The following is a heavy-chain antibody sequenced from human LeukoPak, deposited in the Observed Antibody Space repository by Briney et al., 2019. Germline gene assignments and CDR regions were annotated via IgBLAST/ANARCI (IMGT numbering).Heavy chain of an antibody. CDR3: VRASGYTDFDY. Sequence: ASVKVSCKPSGYTFTSYYMHWVRQAPGQGLEWMGIINPSGGSTSYAQKFQGRVTMTRDTSTSTVYMELSSLRSEDTAVYYCVRASGYTDFDYWGQGTLVTVSS. V-gene: IGHV1-46*01. CDR2: INPSGGST. D-gene: IGHD6-25*01. CDR1: GYTFTSYY. J-gene: IGHJ4*02.